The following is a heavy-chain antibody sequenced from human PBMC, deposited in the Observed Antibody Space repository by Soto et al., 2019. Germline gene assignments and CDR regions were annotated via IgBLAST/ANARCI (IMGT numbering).Heavy chain of an antibody. CDR1: GYTFTGYY. J-gene: IGHJ6*02. Sequence: GASVKVSCKASGYTFTGYYMHWVRQAPGQGLEWMEWINPNSGGTNYAQKFQGWVTMTRDTSISTAYMELSMLRSDDTAVYYCARDFLHRYCTNGVSSLQNYYGMDVWGQGTTVTVSS. CDR2: INPNSGGT. CDR3: ARDFLHRYCTNGVSSLQNYYGMDV. V-gene: IGHV1-2*04. D-gene: IGHD2-8*01.